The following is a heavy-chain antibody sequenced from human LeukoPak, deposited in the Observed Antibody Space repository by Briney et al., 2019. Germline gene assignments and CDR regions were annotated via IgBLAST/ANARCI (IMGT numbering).Heavy chain of an antibody. V-gene: IGHV3-7*01. CDR3: ARDGAYSS. CDR2: IKQDGSEK. J-gene: IGHJ1*01. D-gene: IGHD2-21*01. CDR1: GFTFSSYW. Sequence: PGGSLRLSCVASGFTFSSYWMSWVRQAPGKGLEWVADIKQDGSEKYYVDSVKGRFTISRDNAKNSLYLQMNSLRAEDTAVYYCARDGAYSSWGQGTLVTVSS.